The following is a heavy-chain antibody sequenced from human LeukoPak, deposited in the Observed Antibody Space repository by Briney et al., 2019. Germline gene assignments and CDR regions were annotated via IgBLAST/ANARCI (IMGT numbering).Heavy chain of an antibody. CDR2: IIPILGIA. J-gene: IGHJ3*02. D-gene: IGHD2-2*01. Sequence: ASVKVSCKASGGTFSSYAISWVRQTPGQGLEWMGRIIPILGIANYAQKFQGRVTITADKSTSTAYMELSSLRSEDTAVYYCARDLGAVVVPAATDAFDIWGQGTMVTVSS. CDR3: ARDLGAVVVPAATDAFDI. V-gene: IGHV1-69*04. CDR1: GGTFSSYA.